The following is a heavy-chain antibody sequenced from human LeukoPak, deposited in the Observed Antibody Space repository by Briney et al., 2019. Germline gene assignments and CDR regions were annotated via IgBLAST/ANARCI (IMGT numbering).Heavy chain of an antibody. CDR3: ARDVVIVATIGVAFDI. CDR2: INPNSGGT. CDR1: GYTFTGYY. J-gene: IGHJ3*02. D-gene: IGHD5-12*01. V-gene: IGHV1-2*02. Sequence: GASVKVSCKASGYTFTGYYMHWVRQAPGQGLEWMGWINPNSGGTNYAQKFQGRVTMTRDTSISTAYMELSRLRSDDTAVYYCARDVVIVATIGVAFDIWGQGTMVTVSS.